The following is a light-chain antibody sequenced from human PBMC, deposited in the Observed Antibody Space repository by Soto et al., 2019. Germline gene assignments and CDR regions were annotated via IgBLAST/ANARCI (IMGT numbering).Light chain of an antibody. Sequence: EIVMMQSPATLSVSPGERATLSCRASQSVSSNLAWYQQKPGQAPMHLIYGASTRATGMPARFSGSGSGTEFTLTISSLQSEDFAVFYCQQYNNWPLYTFGQGTKLEIK. V-gene: IGKV3-15*01. CDR2: GAS. CDR3: QQYNNWPLYT. CDR1: QSVSSN. J-gene: IGKJ2*01.